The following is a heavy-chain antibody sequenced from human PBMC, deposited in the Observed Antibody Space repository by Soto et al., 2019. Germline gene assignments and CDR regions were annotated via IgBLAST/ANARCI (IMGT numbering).Heavy chain of an antibody. CDR3: AKDPGSGYCSSTSCYVDADY. Sequence: GSLRLSCAASGFTFSSYAMSWVRQAPGKGLEWVSAISGSGGSTYYADSVKGRFTISRDNSKNTLYLQMNSLRAEDTAVYYCAKDPGSGYCSSTSCYVDADYWGQGTLVTVSS. CDR1: GFTFSSYA. CDR2: ISGSGGST. D-gene: IGHD2-2*01. V-gene: IGHV3-23*01. J-gene: IGHJ4*02.